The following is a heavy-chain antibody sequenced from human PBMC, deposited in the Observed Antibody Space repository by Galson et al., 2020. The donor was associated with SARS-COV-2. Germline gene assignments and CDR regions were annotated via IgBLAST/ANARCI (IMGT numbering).Heavy chain of an antibody. V-gene: IGHV1-58*01. CDR3: AADLQGYYDSSGEHY. D-gene: IGHD3-22*01. CDR1: GFTFTSSA. Sequence: SVKVSCKASGFTFTSSAVQWVRQARGQRLEWIGWIVVGSGNTNYAQKFQERVTITRDMSTSTAYMELSSLRSEDTAVYYCAADLQGYYDSSGEHYWGQGTLVTVSS. CDR2: IVVGSGNT. J-gene: IGHJ4*02.